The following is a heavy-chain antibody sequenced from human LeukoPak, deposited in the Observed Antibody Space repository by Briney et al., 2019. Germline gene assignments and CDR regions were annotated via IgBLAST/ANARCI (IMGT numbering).Heavy chain of an antibody. Sequence: ASVKVSCKASGYTFTNYDINWLRQAPGQGLEWVGWMNPTSGNTGFAQKFQGRVTMTTDTSTSTAYMELRSLRSDDTAVYYCALIPYCTTATCYYFDYWGQGTLVTVSS. CDR2: MNPTSGNT. D-gene: IGHD2-2*01. CDR3: ALIPYCTTATCYYFDY. V-gene: IGHV1-8*01. CDR1: GYTFTNYD. J-gene: IGHJ4*02.